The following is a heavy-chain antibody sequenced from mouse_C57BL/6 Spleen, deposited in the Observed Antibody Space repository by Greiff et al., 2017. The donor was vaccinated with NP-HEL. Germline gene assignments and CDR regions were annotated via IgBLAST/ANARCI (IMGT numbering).Heavy chain of an antibody. CDR1: GYTFTSYW. CDR3: ARYPYYYGSSYESDY. Sequence: QVQLQQPGAELVRPGSSVKLSCKASGYTFTSYWMDWVKQRPGQGLEWIGNIYPSDSETHYNQKFKDKATLTVDKSSSTAYMQLSSLTSEDSAVYYCARYPYYYGSSYESDYWGQGTTLTVSS. D-gene: IGHD1-1*01. J-gene: IGHJ2*01. V-gene: IGHV1-61*01. CDR2: IYPSDSET.